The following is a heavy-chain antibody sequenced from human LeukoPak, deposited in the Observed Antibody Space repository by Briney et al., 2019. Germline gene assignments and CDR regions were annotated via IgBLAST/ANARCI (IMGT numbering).Heavy chain of an antibody. J-gene: IGHJ5*02. CDR1: GFTFSKYA. CDR3: ERQAARGWFDP. CDR2: ISYNGSNK. V-gene: IGHV3-30*04. Sequence: GGSLRLSCAASGFTFSKYAMDGVRQATGKGLEGVAVISYNGSNKYYADSVKGRFTTSRANSKNTLYLQMNGQRAEDTAVYYCERQAARGWFDPGGQGTRVTVS. D-gene: IGHD6-25*01.